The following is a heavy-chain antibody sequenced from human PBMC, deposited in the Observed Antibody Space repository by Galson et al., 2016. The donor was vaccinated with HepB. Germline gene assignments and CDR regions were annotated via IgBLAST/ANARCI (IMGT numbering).Heavy chain of an antibody. Sequence: SLRLSCAASGFTFNSYTMSWVRQAPGKGLEWVSGITNGGDTTYYADSVRGRFTISRDNSKNTLYLQVNSLRAEDTAVYYCARVRRGESYDILTGYHRGAFDVWGQGTMVIVSS. D-gene: IGHD3-9*01. V-gene: IGHV3-23*01. CDR3: ARVRRGESYDILTGYHRGAFDV. J-gene: IGHJ3*01. CDR2: ITNGGDTT. CDR1: GFTFNSYT.